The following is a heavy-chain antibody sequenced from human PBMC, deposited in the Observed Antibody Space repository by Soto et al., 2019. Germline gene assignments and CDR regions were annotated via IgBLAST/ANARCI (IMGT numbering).Heavy chain of an antibody. CDR1: GYTFTSYG. J-gene: IGHJ4*02. CDR3: ARLMDTIFGVAERFDY. CDR2: ISAYNGNT. V-gene: IGHV1-18*04. Sequence: QVQLVQSGAEVKKPGASVKVSCKASGYTFTSYGISWVRQAPGQGREWMGWISAYNGNTNYAQKLQGRVTMTTDTSTSTAYMELRSLRSDDTAVYCCARLMDTIFGVAERFDYWGQGTLVTVSS. D-gene: IGHD3-3*01.